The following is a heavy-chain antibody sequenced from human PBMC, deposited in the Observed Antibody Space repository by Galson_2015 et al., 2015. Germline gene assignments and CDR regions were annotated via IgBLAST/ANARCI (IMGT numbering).Heavy chain of an antibody. D-gene: IGHD1-26*01. V-gene: IGHV3-48*03. CDR2: ISSSGSTI. J-gene: IGHJ4*02. CDR1: GFTFSSYE. Sequence: SLRLSCAASGFTFSSYEMNWVRQAPGKGLEWVSYISSSGSTIYYADSVKGRFTISRDNAKNSLYLQMNSLRAEDTAVYYCARAEWELRGSFDYWGQGTLVTVSS. CDR3: ARAEWELRGSFDY.